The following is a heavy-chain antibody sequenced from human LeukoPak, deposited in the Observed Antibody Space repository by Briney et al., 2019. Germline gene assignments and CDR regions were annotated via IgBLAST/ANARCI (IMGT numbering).Heavy chain of an antibody. J-gene: IGHJ4*02. V-gene: IGHV1-2*02. CDR3: ATTGFCTAGSCPAFDS. CDR2: INLNSGGT. CDR1: GYTFTGLY. Sequence: ASVKVSCKASGYTFTGLYVHWVRQAPGQGLEWMGWINLNSGGTQYVQKFQGKVTMTRDTSVNTAYMDLSRLRFDATAIYYCATTGFCTAGSCPAFDSWGQGTLVTVSS. D-gene: IGHD2-15*01.